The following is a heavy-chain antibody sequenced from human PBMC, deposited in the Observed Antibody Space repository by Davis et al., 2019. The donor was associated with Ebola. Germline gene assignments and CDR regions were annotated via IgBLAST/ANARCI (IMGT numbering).Heavy chain of an antibody. J-gene: IGHJ6*02. CDR2: ISDYDGKT. CDR1: GYTFRNSA. D-gene: IGHD1-1*01. Sequence: AASVKVSCKASGYTFRNSAISWVRQAPGQGLEWMGWISDYDGKTNYAQKFQGRVTMTTDRSTSTVHMELRSLRYDDTAVYYCARDGRMPRMLYGMDVWGQGTTVSVSS. V-gene: IGHV1-18*01. CDR3: ARDGRMPRMLYGMDV.